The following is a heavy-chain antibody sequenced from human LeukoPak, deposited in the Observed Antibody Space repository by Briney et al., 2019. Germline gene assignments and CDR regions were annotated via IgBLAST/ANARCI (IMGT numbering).Heavy chain of an antibody. CDR3: AKDDHGGSGWRDYFDQ. CDR2: IGGGGTP. V-gene: IGHV3-23*01. CDR1: GFTFSSCD. J-gene: IGHJ4*02. D-gene: IGHD6-19*01. Sequence: PGGSLRLSCAASGFTFSSCDMSWVRQAPGRGLEWVSAIGGGGTPYYADSVKGRFTISRDNSKNTLYLQMNSLRAEDTAVYYCAKDDHGGSGWRDYFDQWGQGTQVTVSS.